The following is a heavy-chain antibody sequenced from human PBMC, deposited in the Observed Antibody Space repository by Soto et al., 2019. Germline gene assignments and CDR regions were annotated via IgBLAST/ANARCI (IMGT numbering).Heavy chain of an antibody. Sequence: VASVKVSCKASGFTFTSSAVQWVRQARGQRLEWIGWIVVGSGNTNYAQKFQERVTITRDMSTSTAYMELSSLRSEDTAVYYCAAGEWELPDAFDIWGQGTMVTVSS. CDR2: IVVGSGNT. V-gene: IGHV1-58*01. D-gene: IGHD1-26*01. CDR1: GFTFTSSA. J-gene: IGHJ3*02. CDR3: AAGEWELPDAFDI.